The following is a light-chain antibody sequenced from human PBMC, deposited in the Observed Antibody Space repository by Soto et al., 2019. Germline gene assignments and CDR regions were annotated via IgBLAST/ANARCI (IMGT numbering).Light chain of an antibody. V-gene: IGKV3-15*01. Sequence: EIVMTQSPATLSVSPGERATLSCRASQSVSSNLAWYQQKPGQAPRLLFYGASTRATGLPARFSGSGSGTDFTLTISSLQSEDFAGYYCQQSNKWPYTFGQGTKLEIK. CDR2: GAS. CDR3: QQSNKWPYT. CDR1: QSVSSN. J-gene: IGKJ2*01.